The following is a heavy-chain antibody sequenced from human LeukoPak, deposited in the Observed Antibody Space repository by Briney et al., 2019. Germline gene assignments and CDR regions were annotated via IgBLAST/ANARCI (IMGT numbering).Heavy chain of an antibody. CDR3: ARDRDYGSGIFDY. V-gene: IGHV1-2*02. CDR2: INPNSGGT. D-gene: IGHD3-10*01. J-gene: IGHJ4*02. Sequence: VASVKVSCKASGYTFTGYYMHWVRQAPGQGLEWMGWINPNSGGTNYAQKFQGRVTMTRDTSISTAYMELNRLRSDDTAVYYCARDRDYGSGIFDYWGQGTLVTGSS. CDR1: GYTFTGYY.